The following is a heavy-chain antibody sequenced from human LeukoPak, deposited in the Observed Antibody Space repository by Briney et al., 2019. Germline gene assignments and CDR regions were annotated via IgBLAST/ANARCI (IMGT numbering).Heavy chain of an antibody. CDR3: AKALGGYHFDY. V-gene: IGHV3-23*01. Sequence: PGGSLRLSCAASGFTFSSYGMSWVRQAPGKGLEWVPSISGSGGNTYYADSVKGRFTISRDNSKNTLFLHMNSLRAEDTAVYYCAKALGGYHFDYWGQGTLVTVSS. CDR2: ISGSGGNT. CDR1: GFTFSSYG. D-gene: IGHD3-16*01. J-gene: IGHJ4*02.